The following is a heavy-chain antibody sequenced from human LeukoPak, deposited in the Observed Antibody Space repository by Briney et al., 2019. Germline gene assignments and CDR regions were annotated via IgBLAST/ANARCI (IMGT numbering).Heavy chain of an antibody. Sequence: SQTLSLTCAISGDSVSSNSAAWNWIRQSPSRGLEWLGRTYYRSKCYNDYAVSVKSRISINPDTSKNRISLQLKSVTPEDTAVYYCARGWGYCSGGSCYVFDYWGQGTLVTVSS. CDR1: GDSVSSNSAA. D-gene: IGHD2-15*01. CDR3: ARGWGYCSGGSCYVFDY. J-gene: IGHJ4*02. V-gene: IGHV6-1*01. CDR2: TYYRSKCYN.